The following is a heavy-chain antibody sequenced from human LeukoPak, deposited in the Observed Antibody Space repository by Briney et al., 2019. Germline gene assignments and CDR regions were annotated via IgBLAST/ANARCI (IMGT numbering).Heavy chain of an antibody. CDR1: GFTVSSNY. J-gene: IGHJ4*02. V-gene: IGHV3-21*01. Sequence: PGGSLRLSCAASGFTVSSNYMNWVRQAPGKGLEWVSSISSSSSYIYYADSVKGRFTISRDNAKNSLYLQMNSLRAEDTAVYYCARAYYDSSGYCTGYWGQGTLVTVSS. CDR2: ISSSSSYI. D-gene: IGHD3-22*01. CDR3: ARAYYDSSGYCTGY.